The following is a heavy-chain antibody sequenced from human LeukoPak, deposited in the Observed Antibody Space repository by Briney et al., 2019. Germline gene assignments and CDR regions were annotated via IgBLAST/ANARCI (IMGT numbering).Heavy chain of an antibody. CDR1: GGSINSGGYY. J-gene: IGHJ4*02. CDR2: IYYSGST. Sequence: SQTLSLTCSVSGGSINSGGYYWSWIRQHPGKGLEWIGYIYYSGSTYYNPSLKSRVTISVDTSKNQFSLKLSSVTAADTAVYFCARGGTAYYYSYWGQGTLVTVSS. V-gene: IGHV4-31*03. D-gene: IGHD3-10*01. CDR3: ARGGTAYYYSY.